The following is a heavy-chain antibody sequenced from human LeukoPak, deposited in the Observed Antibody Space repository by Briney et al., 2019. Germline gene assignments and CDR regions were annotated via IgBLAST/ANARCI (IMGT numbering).Heavy chain of an antibody. Sequence: SETLSLTCTVSGGSTTGYDWSWIRQPPGKGLEWIGYIYYSGSTNYNPSLKSRVTISGDRSKNQFSLKLTSVTAADTAVYYCARASVVVTAISAGGFDIWGQGTMVTVSS. CDR3: ARASVVVTAISAGGFDI. V-gene: IGHV4-59*12. D-gene: IGHD2-21*02. J-gene: IGHJ3*02. CDR2: IYYSGST. CDR1: GGSTTGYD.